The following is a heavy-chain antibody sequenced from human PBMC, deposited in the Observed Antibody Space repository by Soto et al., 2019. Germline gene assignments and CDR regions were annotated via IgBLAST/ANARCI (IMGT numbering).Heavy chain of an antibody. J-gene: IGHJ4*02. V-gene: IGHV3-23*01. CDR2: INSGGDTT. CDR3: AKSGGPPASLDVYFDY. D-gene: IGHD2-2*01. CDR1: GFTFASYT. Sequence: FLRLSCAASGFTFASYTMTWVRQAPGKGLEWVSTINSGGDTTYYSDSVKGRFTISRDSPKNTLFLLMTSLRAEDTAVYYCAKSGGPPASLDVYFDYWGQGTLVTVSS.